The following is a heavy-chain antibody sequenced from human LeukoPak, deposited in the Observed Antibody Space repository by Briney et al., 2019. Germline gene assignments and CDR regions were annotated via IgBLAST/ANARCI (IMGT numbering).Heavy chain of an antibody. V-gene: IGHV1-69*13. CDR1: GGTFSSYA. D-gene: IGHD3-10*01. J-gene: IGHJ6*03. CDR3: ARFPMVRGVISHYMDV. Sequence: ASVKVSCKASGGTFSSYAISWVRQAPGQGLEWMGGIIPIFGTANYAQKFQGRVTITADESTSTAYMELSSLRSEDTAVYYCARFPMVRGVISHYMDVWGKGTTVTVS. CDR2: IIPIFGTA.